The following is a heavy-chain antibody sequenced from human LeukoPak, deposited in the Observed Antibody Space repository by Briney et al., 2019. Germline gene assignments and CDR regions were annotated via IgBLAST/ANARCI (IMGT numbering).Heavy chain of an antibody. J-gene: IGHJ4*02. Sequence: GGSLRLSCTASGFTFGDYAMSWFRQAPGKGLEWVGFIRSKAYGGTTEYAASVKGRFTISRDDSKSIAYLQMNSLKTEDTAVYYCTLSKYYDILTGFTFDYWGQGTLVTVSS. D-gene: IGHD3-9*01. CDR1: GFTFGDYA. CDR2: IRSKAYGGTT. V-gene: IGHV3-49*03. CDR3: TLSKYYDILTGFTFDY.